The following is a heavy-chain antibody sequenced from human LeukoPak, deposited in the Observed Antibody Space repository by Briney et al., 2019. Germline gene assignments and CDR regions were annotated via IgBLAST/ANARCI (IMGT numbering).Heavy chain of an antibody. Sequence: ASVKVSCKASGYTFTGYYMHWVRQAPGQGLEGMGWMNPNSGGRNYAQKFQARVTMTRETSISTAYMELGSLRSEDTAVYYCATVTKQQLVRLDYYYYYMDVWGKGTTVTVSS. D-gene: IGHD6-13*01. V-gene: IGHV1-2*02. CDR3: ATVTKQQLVRLDYYYYYMDV. CDR2: MNPNSGGR. CDR1: GYTFTGYY. J-gene: IGHJ6*03.